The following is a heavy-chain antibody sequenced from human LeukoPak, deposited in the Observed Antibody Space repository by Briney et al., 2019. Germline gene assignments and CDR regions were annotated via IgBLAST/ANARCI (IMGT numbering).Heavy chain of an antibody. J-gene: IGHJ4*02. Sequence: GGSLTLFCSACGFRFNRYAMSGVREATGKGLEWVSVISGSGGSTYNADSEKGRFTITRDNSKSKLYLKMNSLRAEDTAIYYCAKDLCILDSYGSVSSYFDSCGQGTLVTVSS. CDR3: AKDLCILDSYGSVSSYFDS. CDR2: ISGSGGST. V-gene: IGHV3-23*01. CDR1: GFRFNRYA. D-gene: IGHD3-10*01.